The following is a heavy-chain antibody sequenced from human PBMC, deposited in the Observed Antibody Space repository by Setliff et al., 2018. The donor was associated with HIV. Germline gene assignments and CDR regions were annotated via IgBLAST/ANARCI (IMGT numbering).Heavy chain of an antibody. CDR2: IRQDGTDK. CDR3: ARDWRSGYDLNLDY. CDR1: GFAFSGHQ. J-gene: IGHJ4*02. V-gene: IGHV3-7*01. D-gene: IGHD5-12*01. Sequence: GGSLRLSCAASGFAFSGHQMSWVRQAPGKGLEWVAKIRQDGTDKYYVDSVKGRLTISRDNAKNSLYLQMNSLRAEDTAIYYCARDWRSGYDLNLDYWGQGTLVTVSS.